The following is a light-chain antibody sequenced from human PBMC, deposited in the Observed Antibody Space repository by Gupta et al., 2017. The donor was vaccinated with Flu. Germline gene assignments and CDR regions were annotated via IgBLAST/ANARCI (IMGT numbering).Light chain of an antibody. CDR2: KAS. Sequence: QKPGKAPTMLIYKASTLENGVPSRFSASGSGTEFTLTINSLQPDDFATYYCQQYNSYWSFGQGTKVEIK. CDR3: QQYNSYWS. V-gene: IGKV1-5*03. J-gene: IGKJ1*01.